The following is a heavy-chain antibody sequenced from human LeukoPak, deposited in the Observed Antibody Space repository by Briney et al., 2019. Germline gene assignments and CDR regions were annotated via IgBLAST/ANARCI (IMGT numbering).Heavy chain of an antibody. J-gene: IGHJ4*02. Sequence: GGSLRLSCAASGFTVSSNYMSWVRQAPGKGLEWVSVIYSGGSTYYADSVKGRFTISRDNSKNTLYLQMNSLRAEDTAVYYCAKDHSTKYCSSTSCPPTLFDYWGQGTLVTVSS. CDR3: AKDHSTKYCSSTSCPPTLFDY. D-gene: IGHD2-2*01. CDR1: GFTVSSNY. V-gene: IGHV3-66*01. CDR2: IYSGGST.